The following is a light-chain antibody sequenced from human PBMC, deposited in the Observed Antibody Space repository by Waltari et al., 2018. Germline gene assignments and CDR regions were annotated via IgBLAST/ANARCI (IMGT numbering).Light chain of an antibody. J-gene: IGLJ3*02. CDR3: STWDDSLSSPV. CDR2: RND. Sequence: QSVLTQPPSASGTPGQRVTIPCSGSSSDIGTTYVYWYRQVPGTAPRLIMYRNDQRPIGVPVRFSASKSGTSASLVISGLRSEDEAAYYCSTWDDSLSSPVFGGGTKLTVL. V-gene: IGLV1-47*01. CDR1: SSDIGTTY.